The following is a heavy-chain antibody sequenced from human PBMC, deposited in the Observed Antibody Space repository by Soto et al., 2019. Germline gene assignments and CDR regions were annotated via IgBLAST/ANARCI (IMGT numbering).Heavy chain of an antibody. J-gene: IGHJ6*02. D-gene: IGHD3-10*01. V-gene: IGHV1-2*04. CDR2: INPNSGGT. CDR3: ASSITMVRGVMRYYGMDV. CDR1: GYTFTGYY. Sequence: ASVKVSCKASGYTFTGYYMHWVRQAPGQGREWMGWINPNSGGTNYAQKFQGWVTMTRDTSISTAYMELSRLRSDDTAVYYCASSITMVRGVMRYYGMDVWGQGTTVTVSS.